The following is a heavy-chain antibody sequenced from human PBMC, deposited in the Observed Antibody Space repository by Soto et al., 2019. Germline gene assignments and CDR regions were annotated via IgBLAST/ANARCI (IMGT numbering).Heavy chain of an antibody. Sequence: QVQLVQPGAEVRKPGASVKVSCKASGDIFTNFDFNWVRQATGQGLEWIGWMRANSGDTGHDQKFQGRVSMTRVTSMSTAYMELSSLRAEDTAVYYCARYIYGQGFQAWGQGTL. CDR1: GDIFTNFD. CDR2: MRANSGDT. V-gene: IGHV1-8*01. J-gene: IGHJ5*02. D-gene: IGHD3-3*02. CDR3: ARYIYGQGFQA.